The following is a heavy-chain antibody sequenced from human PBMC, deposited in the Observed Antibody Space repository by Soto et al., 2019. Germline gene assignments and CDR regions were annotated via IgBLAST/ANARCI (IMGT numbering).Heavy chain of an antibody. D-gene: IGHD3-3*01. V-gene: IGHV1-46*01. CDR3: AREGRIGDFWSGYGY. J-gene: IGHJ4*02. CDR1: GYTFTRYD. CDR2: XXPXGXXX. Sequence: APGQVSCKASGYTFTRYDINLGRQATGQGLEWXGIXXPXGXXXSXXXKVQGRVTMTRDTSTSTVYTELSSLRSEDTAVYYCAREGRIGDFWSGYGYWGQGTLVTV.